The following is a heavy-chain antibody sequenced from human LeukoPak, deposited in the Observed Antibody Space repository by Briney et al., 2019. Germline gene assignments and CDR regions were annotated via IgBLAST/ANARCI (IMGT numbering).Heavy chain of an antibody. CDR3: ARVSGRDSSSNY. D-gene: IGHD6-6*01. V-gene: IGHV4-30-2*01. CDR1: GGSISSSSYY. Sequence: KPSETLSLTCTVSGGSISSSSYYWSWIRQPPGKGLEWIGYIYHSGSTYYNPSLKSRVTISVDRSKNQFSLKLSSVTAADTAVYYCARVSGRDSSSNYWGQGTLVTVSS. J-gene: IGHJ4*02. CDR2: IYHSGST.